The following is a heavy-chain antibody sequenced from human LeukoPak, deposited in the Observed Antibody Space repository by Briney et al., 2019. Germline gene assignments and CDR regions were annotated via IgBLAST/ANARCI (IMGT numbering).Heavy chain of an antibody. Sequence: GESLKISCKASGYTFTNYWIGWVRQMPGKGLEWMGIIYPDDSDTKYSPSFQGHVTISVDESISTAYLQWSSLKASDTAIYYCARLDGGNSLFDYWGQGTLVTVSS. J-gene: IGHJ4*02. D-gene: IGHD4-23*01. CDR3: ARLDGGNSLFDY. CDR2: IYPDDSDT. V-gene: IGHV5-51*01. CDR1: GYTFTNYW.